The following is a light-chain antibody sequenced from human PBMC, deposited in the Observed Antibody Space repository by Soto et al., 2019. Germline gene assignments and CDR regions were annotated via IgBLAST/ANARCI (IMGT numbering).Light chain of an antibody. V-gene: IGLV1-47*01. CDR2: RDN. CDR1: ISNIATNY. CDR3: AAWDDTVRSYV. J-gene: IGLJ1*01. Sequence: QSVLTQPPSVSGTPGQRVTISCSGGISNIATNYVHWFQPLPGTAPKVLSNRDNQRPSGVPDRFSGSKSGTSASLAISGLRSEDEAEYYCAAWDDTVRSYVFGTGTKVTVL.